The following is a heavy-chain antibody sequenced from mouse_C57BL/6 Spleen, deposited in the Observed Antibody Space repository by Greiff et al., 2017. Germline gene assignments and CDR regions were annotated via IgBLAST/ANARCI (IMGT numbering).Heavy chain of an antibody. Sequence: DVQLQESEGGLVQPGSSMKLSCTASGFTFSDYYVAWVRQVPEKGLEWVANINYDGSSTYYLDSLKSRFIISRDNAKNILYLQMSSLKSEDTATYYWARGPVYGSSSPWCAYWGQGTLVTVSA. CDR3: ARGPVYGSSSPWCAY. J-gene: IGHJ3*01. CDR1: GFTFSDYY. V-gene: IGHV5-16*01. CDR2: INYDGSST. D-gene: IGHD1-1*01.